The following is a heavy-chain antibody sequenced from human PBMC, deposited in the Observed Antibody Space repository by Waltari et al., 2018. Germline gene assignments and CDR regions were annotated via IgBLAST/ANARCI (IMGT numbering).Heavy chain of an antibody. V-gene: IGHV4-31*01. J-gene: IGHJ5*02. CDR3: ASSRRRVGGWFDP. D-gene: IGHD1-26*01. CDR1: GGSISSGGYY. Sequence: QVQLQESGPGLVKPSQTLSLTCTVSGGSISSGGYYWSWIRQHPGKGLEWIGYIYYSGSTYYNPPPKSLVTRSVDTSKNQFSLKLSSVTAADTAVYYCASSRRRVGGWFDPWGQGTLVTVSS. CDR2: IYYSGST.